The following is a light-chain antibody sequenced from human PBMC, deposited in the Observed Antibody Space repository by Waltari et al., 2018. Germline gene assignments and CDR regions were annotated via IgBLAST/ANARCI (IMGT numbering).Light chain of an antibody. J-gene: IGKJ2*01. Sequence: EIVLPQSPATLSLSPGERATLSCRASPSVSSYLAWYQQKPGQAPRLLIYDASNRATGIPARFSGSGSGTDFTLTISSLEPEDFAVYYCQQRSNWPPTTFGQGTKLEIK. CDR3: QQRSNWPPTT. CDR1: PSVSSY. V-gene: IGKV3-11*01. CDR2: DAS.